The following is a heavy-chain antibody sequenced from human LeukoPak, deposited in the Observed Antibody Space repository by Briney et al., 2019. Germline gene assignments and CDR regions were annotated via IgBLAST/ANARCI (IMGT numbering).Heavy chain of an antibody. V-gene: IGHV4-31*03. J-gene: IGHJ3*02. D-gene: IGHD2-15*01. CDR2: IYYSGST. CDR1: GGSIRSGDYY. CDR3: ARERNILGYCSGGSCPMNAFDI. Sequence: PSETLSLTCTVSGGSIRSGDYYWGWIRQHPGKGLEWIGYIYYSGSTYYNPSLKSRVTISVDTSKNQFSLKLSSVTAADTAVYYCARERNILGYCSGGSCPMNAFDIWGQGTMVTVSS.